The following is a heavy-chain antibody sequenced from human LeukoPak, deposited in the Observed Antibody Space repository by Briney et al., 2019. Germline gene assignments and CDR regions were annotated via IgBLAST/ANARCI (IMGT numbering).Heavy chain of an antibody. CDR1: GFTFSSYG. CDR3: TRLWYSSGWEVY. Sequence: GGSLGLSCAASGFTFSSYGMHWVRQAPGKGLEWVAVIWYDGSNKYYADSVKGRFTISRDDSKNTAYLQMNSLKTEDTAVYYCTRLWYSSGWEVYWGQGTLVTVSS. CDR2: IWYDGSNK. J-gene: IGHJ4*02. V-gene: IGHV3-33*01. D-gene: IGHD6-19*01.